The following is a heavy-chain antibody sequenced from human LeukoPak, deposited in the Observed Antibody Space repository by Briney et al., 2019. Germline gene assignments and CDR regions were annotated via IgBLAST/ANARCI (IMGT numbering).Heavy chain of an antibody. CDR2: ISGDESTT. J-gene: IGHJ4*02. CDR1: GFTFSSYW. CDR3: AGWSTLDWGLVYY. Sequence: QPGGSLRLSCVASGFTFSSYWMHWVRQAPGKGPVCVSRISGDESTTSYADSVKGRFTISRDNAKNTLFLRMNSLRVEDTAVYYCAGWSTLDWGLVYYWGQGTVVTVSS. V-gene: IGHV3-74*01. D-gene: IGHD2-15*01.